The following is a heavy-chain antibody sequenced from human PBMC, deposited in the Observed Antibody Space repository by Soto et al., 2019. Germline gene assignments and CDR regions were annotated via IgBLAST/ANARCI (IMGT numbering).Heavy chain of an antibody. CDR1: GYSFTSYW. V-gene: IGHV5-51*01. Sequence: GESLKISCKGSGYSFTSYWIGWVRQMPGKGLEWMGIIYPGDSDTRYSPSFQGQVTISADKSISTAYLQWSSLKASDTAMYYCARLQATSNYYDSSGYPKYYYYGMDVWGQGTTVTVSS. J-gene: IGHJ6*02. CDR3: ARLQATSNYYDSSGYPKYYYYGMDV. CDR2: IYPGDSDT. D-gene: IGHD3-22*01.